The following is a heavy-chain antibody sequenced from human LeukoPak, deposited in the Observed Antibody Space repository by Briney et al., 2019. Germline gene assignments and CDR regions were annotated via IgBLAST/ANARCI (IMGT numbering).Heavy chain of an antibody. J-gene: IGHJ3*02. CDR2: IYYSGST. V-gene: IGHV4-59*01. CDR1: GGSISSYY. D-gene: IGHD3-22*01. CDR3: ARAYYDSSGYPDAFDI. Sequence: PSETLSLTCTVSGGSISSYYWSWIRQPPGKGLEWIGYIYYSGSTNYNPSLKSRVTILVDTSKNQFSLKLSSVTAADTAVYYCARAYYDSSGYPDAFDIWGQGTMVTVSS.